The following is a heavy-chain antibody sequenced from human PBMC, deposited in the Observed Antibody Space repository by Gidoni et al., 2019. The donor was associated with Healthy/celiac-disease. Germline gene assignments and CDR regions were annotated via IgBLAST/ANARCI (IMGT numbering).Heavy chain of an antibody. CDR2: IKHSGST. CDR1: GGSFSGYY. V-gene: IGHV4-34*01. Sequence: QVQLQQWGAGLFKPSETLSLTCAVYGGSFSGYYWSGIRQPPGKGLEWIGEIKHSGSTNYNPSLKSRVTISVDTSKNQFALKLGSVTAADTAVYYCARASLVRQQLVNWFDPWGQGTLVTVSS. CDR3: ARASLVRQQLVNWFDP. D-gene: IGHD6-13*01. J-gene: IGHJ5*02.